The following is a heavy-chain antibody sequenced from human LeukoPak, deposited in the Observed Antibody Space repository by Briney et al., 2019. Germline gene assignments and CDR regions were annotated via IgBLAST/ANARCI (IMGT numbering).Heavy chain of an antibody. Sequence: SETLSLTCTVSGGSISSGGYYWSWIRQPPGKGLEWIGYIYHSGSTYYNPSLKSRVTISVDRSKNQFSLKLSSVTAADTAVYYCARSSTVVPFDYWGQGTLVTVSS. J-gene: IGHJ4*02. CDR3: ARSSTVVPFDY. V-gene: IGHV4-30-2*01. CDR2: IYHSGST. CDR1: GGSISSGGYY. D-gene: IGHD4-23*01.